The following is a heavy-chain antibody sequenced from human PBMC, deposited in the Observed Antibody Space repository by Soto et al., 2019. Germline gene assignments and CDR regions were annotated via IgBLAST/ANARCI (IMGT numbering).Heavy chain of an antibody. CDR3: AAADYDYVWGTFNWFDP. CDR2: INPNSGGT. J-gene: IGHJ5*02. CDR1: GYTFTGYY. Sequence: ASVKVSCKASGYTFTGYYMHWVRQAPGQGLEWMGWINPNSGGTNYAQKFQGRVTMTRDTSISTAYMELSSLRSEDTAVYYCAAADYDYVWGTFNWFDPWGQGTLVTVSS. D-gene: IGHD3-16*01. V-gene: IGHV1-2*02.